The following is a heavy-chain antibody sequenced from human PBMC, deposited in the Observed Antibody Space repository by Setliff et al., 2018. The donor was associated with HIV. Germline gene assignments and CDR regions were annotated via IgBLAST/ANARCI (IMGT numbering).Heavy chain of an antibody. J-gene: IGHJ4*02. CDR1: GFTFISYG. D-gene: IGHD6-13*01. Sequence: PGGSLRLSCAVSGFTFISYGMYWVRQAPGKGLEWVAFIRYYGSYRYYVDSVKGRFTISRDNSKNTLYLQMNSLRAEDTAVYYCAKDHATSSWFTALLDYWGQGALVTVSS. CDR2: IRYYGSYR. CDR3: AKDHATSSWFTALLDY. V-gene: IGHV3-30*02.